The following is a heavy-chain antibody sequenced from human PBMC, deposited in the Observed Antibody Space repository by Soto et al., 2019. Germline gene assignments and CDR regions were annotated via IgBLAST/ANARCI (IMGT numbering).Heavy chain of an antibody. Sequence: EASVKVSCKAIGYSFTSHYIHWVRQAPGQGLEWMGTIYPDDGDTAYAQKFQGRVTMTEDTSTDTAYMELNSLRSEDTAVYYCATVTGREAATPNYYYYGMDVWGQGTMVTVSS. CDR1: GYSFTSHY. CDR2: IYPDDGDT. CDR3: ATVTGREAATPNYYYYGMDV. D-gene: IGHD2-15*01. J-gene: IGHJ6*02. V-gene: IGHV1-24*01.